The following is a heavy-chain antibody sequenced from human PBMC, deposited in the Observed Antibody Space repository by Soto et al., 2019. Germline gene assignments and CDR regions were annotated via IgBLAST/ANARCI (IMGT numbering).Heavy chain of an antibody. J-gene: IGHJ4*02. CDR1: GFTFSNYA. CDR2: IGGRGGTT. CDR3: AKPIGGLFFDS. V-gene: IGHV3-23*01. Sequence: VQLLESGGGLVQPGGSLRLSCVASGFTFSNYAMAWVRQAPGKGLEWVSLIGGRGGTTKYADSVKGRFSISRDDSKTTLYLQMNTLEAEDTGIYYCAKPIGGLFFDSWGQGTLVTVSS.